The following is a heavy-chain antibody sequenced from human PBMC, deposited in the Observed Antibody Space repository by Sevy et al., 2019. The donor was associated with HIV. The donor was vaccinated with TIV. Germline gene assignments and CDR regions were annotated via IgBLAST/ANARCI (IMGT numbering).Heavy chain of an antibody. Sequence: GGSLRLSCAASGFTFSDYYMSWIRQAPGKGLEWVSYISSSGSTIYYADSVKGRFTISRDNAKNSLYLQMNSLRAEDTAVYYWAREGYYDSSGYSYIWGQGTMVTVSS. J-gene: IGHJ3*02. CDR3: AREGYYDSSGYSYI. CDR1: GFTFSDYY. D-gene: IGHD3-22*01. CDR2: ISSSGSTI. V-gene: IGHV3-11*01.